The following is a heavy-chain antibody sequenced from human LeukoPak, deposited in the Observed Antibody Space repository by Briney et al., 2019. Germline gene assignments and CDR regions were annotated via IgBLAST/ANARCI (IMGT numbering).Heavy chain of an antibody. CDR1: GFTFSSYG. J-gene: IGHJ4*02. D-gene: IGHD3-10*02. CDR2: IRYDGSNK. CDR3: AKSPVPFRVRGAHPLDY. Sequence: QTGGSLRLSCAASGFTFSSYGMHWVRQAPGKGLEWVAFIRYDGSNKYYADSVKGRFTISRDNSKNTLYLQMNSLRAEDTAVYYCAKSPVPFRVRGAHPLDYWGQGTLVTVSS. V-gene: IGHV3-30*02.